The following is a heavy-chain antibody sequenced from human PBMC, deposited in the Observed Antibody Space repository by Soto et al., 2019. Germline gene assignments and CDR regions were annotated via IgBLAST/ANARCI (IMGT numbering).Heavy chain of an antibody. D-gene: IGHD5-12*01. CDR1: GGSISSGGYY. J-gene: IGHJ6*03. CDR3: ARGRPAHRVATHNPYYYYYYMDV. V-gene: IGHV4-31*03. CDR2: INHSGST. Sequence: SETLSLTCTVSGGSISSGGYYWSWIRQHPGKGLEWIGEINHSGSTNYNPSLKSRVTISVDTSKNQFSLKLSSVTAADTAVYYCARGRPAHRVATHNPYYYYYYMDVWGKGTTVTVSS.